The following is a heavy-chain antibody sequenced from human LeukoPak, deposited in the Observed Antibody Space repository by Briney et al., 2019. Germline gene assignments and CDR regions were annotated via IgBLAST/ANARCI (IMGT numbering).Heavy chain of an antibody. CDR3: ARDITIGTTRFDP. D-gene: IGHD1-1*01. CDR2: IHGGNGNT. CDR1: GYTFTSYA. V-gene: IGHV1-3*01. J-gene: IGHJ5*02. Sequence: GASVKVSCKASGYTFTSYAIHWVRQAPGHRLEWMGWIHGGNGNTKYSQKFQGRVTITRDTSASTAYMELSSLRSEDTAVYYCARDITIGTTRFDPWGQGALVTVSS.